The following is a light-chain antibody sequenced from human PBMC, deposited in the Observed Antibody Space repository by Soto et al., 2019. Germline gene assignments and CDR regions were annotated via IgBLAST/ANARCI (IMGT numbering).Light chain of an antibody. CDR2: GGS. CDR1: QSISSSD. V-gene: IGKV3-20*01. Sequence: EIVLTQSPGTLSLSPGERATLSCRASQSISSSDLAWYQQKPGQAPSLLIFGGSSRATGIPDRFSGSGSGTDFSLTISRLEPEDFAVYYCQQYNSSPPTFGQGTKVEIK. J-gene: IGKJ1*01. CDR3: QQYNSSPPT.